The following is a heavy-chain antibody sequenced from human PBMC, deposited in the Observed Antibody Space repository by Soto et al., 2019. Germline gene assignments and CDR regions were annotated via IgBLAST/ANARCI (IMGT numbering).Heavy chain of an antibody. D-gene: IGHD3-10*01. CDR3: ARVGGITMARDY. CDR1: GGSVSSGSYY. V-gene: IGHV4-61*01. CDR2: IYYSGST. J-gene: IGHJ4*02. Sequence: QVQLQESGPGLVTPSETLSLTCTVSGGSVSSGSYYWSWIRQPPGKGLEWIGYIYYSGSTNYNPSLKSRVTISVDTAKNQFSLKLSSVTAADTAVYYCARVGGITMARDYWGQGTLVTVSS.